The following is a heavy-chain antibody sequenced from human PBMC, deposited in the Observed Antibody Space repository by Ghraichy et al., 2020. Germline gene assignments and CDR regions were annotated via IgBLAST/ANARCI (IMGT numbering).Heavy chain of an antibody. D-gene: IGHD2-15*01. CDR3: AHNGGYCRGGSCLGMDV. V-gene: IGHV1-46*01. CDR1: GYNFISYY. Sequence: ASVKVSCKASGYNFISYYMHWVREAPGQGLEWMGLINVSGGGTTYEQKFQGRVTMTSDTSTSTVYMQLSSLRSEDTAVYYCAHNGGYCRGGSCLGMDVWGQGTTVIVSS. CDR2: INVSGGGT. J-gene: IGHJ6*02.